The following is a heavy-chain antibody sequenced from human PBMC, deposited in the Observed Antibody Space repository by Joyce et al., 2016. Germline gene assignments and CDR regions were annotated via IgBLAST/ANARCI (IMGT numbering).Heavy chain of an antibody. CDR3: ARGGGVHNSYAEYFQH. Sequence: QVQLQGSGPGLVKPSETLSLTCTVSGASINSYYWNWIRQPPGKGLEWIGHIYYSGITNYNPSLKRRVTISVDTSKNQFSLNLRSVTAADTAVYYCARGGGVHNSYAEYFQHWGQGTLVTVSS. CDR1: GASINSYY. J-gene: IGHJ1*01. CDR2: IYYSGIT. D-gene: IGHD3-16*01. V-gene: IGHV4-59*01.